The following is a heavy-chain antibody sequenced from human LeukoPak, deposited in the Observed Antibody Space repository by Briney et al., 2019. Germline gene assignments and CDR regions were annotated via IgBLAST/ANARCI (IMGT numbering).Heavy chain of an antibody. Sequence: ASVKVSCKAYGYTFTGHYLHWVRQAPGQGLEWMGWINPNIGDTNYAQKFQGRVTMTRDTSTNTVYMELSSLRSEETAVYYCARVSYQAFDIWGQGTMVTVSS. CDR1: GYTFTGHY. J-gene: IGHJ3*02. V-gene: IGHV1-2*02. CDR3: ARVSYQAFDI. D-gene: IGHD2-2*01. CDR2: INPNIGDT.